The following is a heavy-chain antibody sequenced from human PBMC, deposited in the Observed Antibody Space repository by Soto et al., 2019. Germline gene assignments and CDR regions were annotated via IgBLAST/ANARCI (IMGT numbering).Heavy chain of an antibody. CDR3: ARGGGVGVAGSAAFDM. J-gene: IGHJ3*02. Sequence: QLHLVQSGAVVKKPGASVTVSCSASGYPVTAYYMHWVRQAPGRGLEWMGGINPATGAAKYTQTFQGRVPMTRDTSTSTVFMELGGLTSEDPAGFYFARGGGVGVAGSAAFDMWGQGTLVTVSS. CDR2: INPATGAA. V-gene: IGHV1-2*02. D-gene: IGHD3-3*01. CDR1: GYPVTAYY.